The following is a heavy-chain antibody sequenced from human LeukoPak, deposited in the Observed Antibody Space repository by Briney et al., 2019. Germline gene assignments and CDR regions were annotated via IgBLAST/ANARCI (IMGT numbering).Heavy chain of an antibody. CDR3: AKAPAVVIPTVFDY. CDR2: VSGSGSNI. V-gene: IGHV3-23*01. D-gene: IGHD4-23*01. J-gene: IGHJ4*03. CDR1: GFTFSSYA. Sequence: GGSLRLSCAASGFTFSSYAMSWVRQAPGKGLEWVSAVSGSGSNIYYGDSVKGRFTISRDNSKNTLYLQMDSLRAEDTAVYYCAKAPAVVIPTVFDYWGQGTTVTVSS.